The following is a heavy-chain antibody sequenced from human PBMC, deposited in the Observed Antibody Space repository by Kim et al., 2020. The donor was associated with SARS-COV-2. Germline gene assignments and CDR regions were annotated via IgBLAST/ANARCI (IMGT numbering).Heavy chain of an antibody. Sequence: GGSLRLSCAASGFTFNNYAMSWVRQAPGQGLEWISAVSGSGRTTYYADSVKSRFTISRDNSKNTFYLQVDSLRAEDTAVYFCAARFGYQFDYWGQGTLVT. V-gene: IGHV3-23*01. CDR1: GFTFNNYA. D-gene: IGHD6-25*01. J-gene: IGHJ4*02. CDR2: VSGSGRTT. CDR3: AARFGYQFDY.